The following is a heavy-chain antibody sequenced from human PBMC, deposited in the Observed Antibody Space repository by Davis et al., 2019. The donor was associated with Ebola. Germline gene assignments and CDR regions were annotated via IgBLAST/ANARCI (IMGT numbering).Heavy chain of an antibody. D-gene: IGHD3-10*01. CDR3: ARDASGTYYNEGSYYYGMDV. J-gene: IGHJ6*02. Sequence: PGGSLRLSCAASGFTFSSYSMNWVRQAPGKGLEWVSYISSGSSTIYYADSVKGRFTISRDNAKNSLYLQMSSLRDEDTAVYYCARDASGTYYNEGSYYYGMDVWGQGTTVTVSS. CDR2: ISSGSSTI. CDR1: GFTFSSYS. V-gene: IGHV3-48*02.